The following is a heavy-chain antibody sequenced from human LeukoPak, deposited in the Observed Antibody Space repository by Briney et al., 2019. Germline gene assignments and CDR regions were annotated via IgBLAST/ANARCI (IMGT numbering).Heavy chain of an antibody. Sequence: KASETLSLTCTVSGGSISSSTYYWGWIRQPPGRGLEWIGSIYYSEITYYNTSLKSRGTISEGPSKNQFSMNLRSVTAADTAVYYCARRYYYDSSGYSYYFDLWGQGTLVTVPS. J-gene: IGHJ4*02. CDR1: GGSISSSTYY. CDR3: ARRYYYDSSGYSYYFDL. CDR2: IYYSEIT. D-gene: IGHD3-22*01. V-gene: IGHV4-39*01.